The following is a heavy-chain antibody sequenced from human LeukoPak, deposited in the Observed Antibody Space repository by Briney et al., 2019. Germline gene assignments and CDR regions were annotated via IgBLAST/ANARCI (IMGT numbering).Heavy chain of an antibody. Sequence: SETLSLTCTVSGGSISNYYWSWIRQPPGKGLEWIGYIYYSGSTNYKPSLKSRVTISADTSKNQFSLMLTSVTAADTAVYYCARAVRGYYDRDAFDIWGQGTMVTVSS. CDR3: ARAVRGYYDRDAFDI. V-gene: IGHV4-59*12. J-gene: IGHJ3*02. CDR2: IYYSGST. D-gene: IGHD3-22*01. CDR1: GGSISNYY.